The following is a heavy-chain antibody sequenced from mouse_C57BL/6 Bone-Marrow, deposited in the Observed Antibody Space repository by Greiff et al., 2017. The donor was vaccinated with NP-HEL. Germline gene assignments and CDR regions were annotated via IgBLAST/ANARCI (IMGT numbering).Heavy chain of an antibody. D-gene: IGHD3-1*01. CDR1: GYTFTGYW. Sequence: QVQLQESGAELMKPGASVKLSCKATGYTFTGYWIEWVKQRPGHGLEWIGEILPGSGSTNYNEKFKGKATLTADTSSNTAYMQLSSLTTEDSAIYYCATHPADGDHYWYFDVWGKGTTVTVSS. CDR3: ATHPADGDHYWYFDV. V-gene: IGHV1-9*01. J-gene: IGHJ1*03. CDR2: ILPGSGST.